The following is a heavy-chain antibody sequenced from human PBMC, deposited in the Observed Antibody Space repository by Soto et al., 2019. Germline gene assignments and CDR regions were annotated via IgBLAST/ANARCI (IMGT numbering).Heavy chain of an antibody. CDR2: IFSGRTDA. CDR1: GFTLRSYT. CDR3: ARCTVETIVTSGWCHYLDP. Sequence: GGSLRLSCSASGFTLRSYTMGWVRLAPGKGLQWVAEIFSGRTDAAYADSVRGRFTISRDNSKNNLYLQMNSLGADDTAIYFCARCTVETIVTSGWCHYLDPWGQGTLVTVSS. D-gene: IGHD6-19*01. J-gene: IGHJ5*02. V-gene: IGHV3-23*03.